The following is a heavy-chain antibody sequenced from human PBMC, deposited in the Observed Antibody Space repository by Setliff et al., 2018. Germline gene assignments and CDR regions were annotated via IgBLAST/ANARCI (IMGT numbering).Heavy chain of an antibody. J-gene: IGHJ4*02. Sequence: ASVKVSCKASGYTFTSYYMHWARQAPGQGLEWMGIINPGGGSASIVDQFQGRVTMTRDTSTSTVYMEFSSLISDGTAVYYCARAGSAAAGRKGVFEYWGQGSLVTVSS. CDR2: INPGGGSA. CDR1: GYTFTSYY. V-gene: IGHV1-46*01. CDR3: ARAGSAAAGRKGVFEY. D-gene: IGHD6-13*01.